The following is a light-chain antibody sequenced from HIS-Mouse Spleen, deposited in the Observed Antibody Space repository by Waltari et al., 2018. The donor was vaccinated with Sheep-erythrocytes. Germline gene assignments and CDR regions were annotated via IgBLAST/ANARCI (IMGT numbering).Light chain of an antibody. CDR2: RNK. J-gene: IGLJ2*01. V-gene: IGLV1-47*01. Sequence: QSVLTQPPSASGTPGQRVTISCSGSSSNIGSNYVYWYQQLPGTAPKLLIYRNKRRPSGGPARFSGSKSGTSASLAISGLRSEDEADYYCAAWDDSLSGVVFGGGTKLTVL. CDR1: SSNIGSNY. CDR3: AAWDDSLSGVV.